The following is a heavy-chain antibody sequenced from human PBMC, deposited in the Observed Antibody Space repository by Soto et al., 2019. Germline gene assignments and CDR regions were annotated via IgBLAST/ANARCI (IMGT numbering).Heavy chain of an antibody. J-gene: IGHJ3*02. D-gene: IGHD1-26*01. CDR2: IGTAGDT. Sequence: GGSLRLSCAASGFTFSSYDMHWVHQATGKGLEWVSAIGTAGDTYYPGSVKGRFTISRENAKNSLYLQMNSLRAGDTAVYYCARAGATDAFDIWGQGTMVTVSS. V-gene: IGHV3-13*01. CDR1: GFTFSSYD. CDR3: ARAGATDAFDI.